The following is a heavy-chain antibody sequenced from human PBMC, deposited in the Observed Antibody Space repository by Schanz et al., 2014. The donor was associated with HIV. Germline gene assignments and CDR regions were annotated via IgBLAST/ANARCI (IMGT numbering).Heavy chain of an antibody. V-gene: IGHV3-23*01. CDR1: GFTFRNYA. J-gene: IGHJ4*02. Sequence: EVQLLESGGGLVQPGGSLRLSCAASGFTFRNYAMSWVRQAPGKGLEWVSAISGSLSTTFYADSVKGRFTISRDKSKNTLYLQMNSLRAEDTAVYYCAKFGRLLGNFDDWGQGTLVTVSS. CDR2: ISGSLSTT. CDR3: AKFGRLLGNFDD. D-gene: IGHD2-15*01.